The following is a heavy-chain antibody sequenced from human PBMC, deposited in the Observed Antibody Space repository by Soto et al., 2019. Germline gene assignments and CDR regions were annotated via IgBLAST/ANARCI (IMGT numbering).Heavy chain of an antibody. D-gene: IGHD3-10*01. J-gene: IGHJ6*02. CDR2: INPSGGST. Sequence: AAVRVSCKACGCTFTSYYMHWVRQAPGQGLEWMGIINPSGGSTSYAQKFQGRVTMTRDTSTSTVYMELSSLRSEDTAVYYCARARQRITMVWGPSMDGMDVWGQGTTVTVSS. V-gene: IGHV1-46*01. CDR3: ARARQRITMVWGPSMDGMDV. CDR1: GCTFTSYY.